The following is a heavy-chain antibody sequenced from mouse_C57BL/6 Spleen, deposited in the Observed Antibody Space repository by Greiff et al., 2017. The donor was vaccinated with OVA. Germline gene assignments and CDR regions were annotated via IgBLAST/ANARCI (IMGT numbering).Heavy chain of an antibody. Sequence: QVQLQQSGAELVRPGASVTLSCKASGYTFTDYEMHWVKQTPVHGLEWIGAIDPETGGTAYNQKFKGKAILTADKSSSTAYMELRSLTSEDSAVYYCTMGYYGSSRYFDVWGTGTTVTVSS. CDR2: IDPETGGT. CDR1: GYTFTDYE. CDR3: TMGYYGSSRYFDV. J-gene: IGHJ1*03. D-gene: IGHD1-1*01. V-gene: IGHV1-15*01.